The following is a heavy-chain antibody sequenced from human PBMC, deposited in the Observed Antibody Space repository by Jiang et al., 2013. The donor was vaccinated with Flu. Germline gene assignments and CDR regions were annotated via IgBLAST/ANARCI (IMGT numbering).Heavy chain of an antibody. D-gene: IGHD3-16*02. CDR3: ARDQRDDYIWGSYRFAFDY. CDR1: Y. Sequence: YMHWVRQAPGQGLEWMGIINPSGGSTSYAQKFQGRVTMTRDTSTSTVYMELSSLRSEDTAVYYCARDQRDDYIWGSYRFAFDYWGQGTLVTVSS. J-gene: IGHJ4*02. CDR2: INPSGGST. V-gene: IGHV1-46*01.